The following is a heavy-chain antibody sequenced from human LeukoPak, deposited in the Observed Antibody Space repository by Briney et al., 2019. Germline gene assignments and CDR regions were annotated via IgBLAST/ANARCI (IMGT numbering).Heavy chain of an antibody. CDR3: ARATVTTVQTWFDP. CDR2: INHSGST. J-gene: IGHJ5*02. V-gene: IGHV4-34*01. D-gene: IGHD4-11*01. CDR1: GGSFSDYY. Sequence: SETLSLTCAVYGGSFSDYYWSWIRQPPGKGLEWIGQINHSGSTNYNPSLKSRVTISVDTSKNQFSLKLSSVTAADTAVYYCARATVTTVQTWFDPWGQGTLVTVSS.